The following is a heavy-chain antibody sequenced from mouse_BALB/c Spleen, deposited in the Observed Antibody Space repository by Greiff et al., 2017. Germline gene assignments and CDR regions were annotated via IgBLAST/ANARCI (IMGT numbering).Heavy chain of an antibody. CDR3: ARGYRYDWYFDV. CDR2: ISSGGST. V-gene: IGHV5-6-5*01. Sequence: EVQGVESGGGLVKPGGSLKLSCAASGFTFSSYAMSWVRQTPEKRLEWVASISSGGSTYYPDSVKGRFTISRDNARNILYLQMSSLRSEDTAMYYCARGYRYDWYFDVWGAGTTVTVSS. D-gene: IGHD2-14*01. CDR1: GFTFSSYA. J-gene: IGHJ1*01.